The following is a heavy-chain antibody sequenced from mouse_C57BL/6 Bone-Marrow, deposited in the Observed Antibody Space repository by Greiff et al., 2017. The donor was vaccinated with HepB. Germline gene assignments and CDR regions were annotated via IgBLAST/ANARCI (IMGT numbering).Heavy chain of an antibody. CDR2: ISNGGGST. CDR1: GFTFSDYY. J-gene: IGHJ2*01. D-gene: IGHD1-1*01. Sequence: EVKLVESGGGLVQPGGSLKLSCAASGFTFSDYYMYWVRQTPEKRLEWVAYISNGGGSTYYPDTVKGRFTISRDNAKNTLYLQMSRLKSEDTAMYYCARILHDYWGQGTTLTVSS. CDR3: ARILHDY. V-gene: IGHV5-12*01.